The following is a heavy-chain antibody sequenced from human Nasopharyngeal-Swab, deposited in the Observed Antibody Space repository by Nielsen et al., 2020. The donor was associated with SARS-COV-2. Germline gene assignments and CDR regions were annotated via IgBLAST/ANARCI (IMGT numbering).Heavy chain of an antibody. J-gene: IGHJ6*02. CDR3: ARDSSAVAGSYYYYGMDV. V-gene: IGHV3-7*01. CDR1: GFTFSSYW. D-gene: IGHD6-13*01. Sequence: GESLKISCAASGFTFSSYWMSWVRQAQGKGLEWAANIKQDGSEKYYVDSVKGRFTISRDNAKNSLYLQMNSLRAEDTAVYYCARDSSAVAGSYYYYGMDVWGQGTTVTVSS. CDR2: IKQDGSEK.